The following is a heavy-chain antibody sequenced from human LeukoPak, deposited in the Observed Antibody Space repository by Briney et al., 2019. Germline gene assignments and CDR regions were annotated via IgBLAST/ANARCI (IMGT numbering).Heavy chain of an antibody. J-gene: IGHJ4*02. CDR3: ARVRSSGEPYLDF. Sequence: SETLSLTWTVSGGSISSYYSRWIRQPPGKGLEWIGYIYYSGSTNYNPSLKSRVTISVDTSKNQFSLKLSSVTAADTAVYYCARVRSSGEPYLDFWGQGTLVTVSS. CDR1: GGSISSYY. CDR2: IYYSGST. D-gene: IGHD3-10*01. V-gene: IGHV4-59*01.